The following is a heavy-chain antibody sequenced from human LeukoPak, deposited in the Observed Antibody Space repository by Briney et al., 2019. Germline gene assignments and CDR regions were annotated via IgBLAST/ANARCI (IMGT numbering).Heavy chain of an antibody. CDR3: AKDMVRHISGYYSFDY. CDR2: ISWNSGSI. V-gene: IGHV3-9*03. J-gene: IGHJ4*02. Sequence: GRFLRLSCAASGFTFDDYAMHWVRQAPGKGLEWVSGISWNSGSIGYADSVKGRFTISRDNAKNSLYLQMNSLRAEDMALYYCAKDMVRHISGYYSFDYWGQGTLVTVSS. CDR1: GFTFDDYA. D-gene: IGHD3-22*01.